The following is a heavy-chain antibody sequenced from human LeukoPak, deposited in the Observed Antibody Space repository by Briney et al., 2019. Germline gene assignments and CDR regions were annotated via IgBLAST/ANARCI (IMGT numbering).Heavy chain of an antibody. J-gene: IGHJ4*02. CDR1: GFTFSSYS. D-gene: IGHD6-6*01. Sequence: GGSLRLSCAASGFTFSSYSMNWVRQAPGKGLEWVSSISSSSSYIYYADSVKGRFTISRDNAKNSLYLQMNSLRAEDTAVYYCARGAEQLAHFDYWGQGTLVTVSS. CDR2: ISSSSSYI. CDR3: ARGAEQLAHFDY. V-gene: IGHV3-21*01.